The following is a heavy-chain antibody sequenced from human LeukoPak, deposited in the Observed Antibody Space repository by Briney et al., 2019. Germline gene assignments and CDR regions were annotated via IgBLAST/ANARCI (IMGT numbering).Heavy chain of an antibody. J-gene: IGHJ4*02. CDR1: GFTFDDYA. Sequence: PGGSLRLSCAASGFTFDDYAMHWVRQAPGKGLEWVSGISWNSGSIGYADSVKGRFTISRDNAKNSLYLQMNSLRAEDTAVYYCARELETRCLDYWGQGTLVTVSS. V-gene: IGHV3-9*01. D-gene: IGHD1-1*01. CDR2: ISWNSGSI. CDR3: ARELETRCLDY.